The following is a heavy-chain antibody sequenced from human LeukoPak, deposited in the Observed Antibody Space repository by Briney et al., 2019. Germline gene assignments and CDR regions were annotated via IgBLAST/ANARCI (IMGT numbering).Heavy chain of an antibody. D-gene: IGHD3-22*01. Sequence: SETLSLTCTVSGYSISSGYYWGWIRQPPGKGLEWIGSIYHSGSTYYNPSLKSRVTISVDTSKNQFSLKPSSVAAADTAVYYCATYYDSSGYFDYWGQGTLVTVSS. J-gene: IGHJ4*02. CDR2: IYHSGST. CDR3: ATYYDSSGYFDY. V-gene: IGHV4-38-2*02. CDR1: GYSISSGYY.